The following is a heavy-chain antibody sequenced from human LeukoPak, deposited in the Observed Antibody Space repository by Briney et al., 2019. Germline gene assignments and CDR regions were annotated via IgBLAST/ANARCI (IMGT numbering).Heavy chain of an antibody. D-gene: IGHD3-9*01. V-gene: IGHV4-34*01. CDR1: GGSVGSYY. CDR2: INHSGST. CDR3: ARAQYYDIFSYYYYYGMDV. Sequence: PSETLSLTCSVSGGSVGSYYWSWIRQPPGKGLEWIGEINHSGSTNYNPSLKSRVTISVDTSKNQFSLKLSSVTAADTAVYYCARAQYYDIFSYYYYYGMDVWGQGTTVTVSS. J-gene: IGHJ6*02.